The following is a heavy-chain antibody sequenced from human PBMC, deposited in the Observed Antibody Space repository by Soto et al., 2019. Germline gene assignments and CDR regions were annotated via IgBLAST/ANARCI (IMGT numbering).Heavy chain of an antibody. J-gene: IGHJ6*02. V-gene: IGHV3-15*07. CDR2: IKSKTDGGTT. CDR3: TTDLEDFVHYYYYYYGMDV. CDR1: GFTFSNAW. Sequence: GGSLRLSCAASGFTFSNAWMNWVRQAPGKGLEWVGRIKSKTDGGTTDYAAPVKGRFTISRDDSKNTLYLQMNSLKTEDTAVYYCTTDLEDFVHYYYYYYGMDVWGQGTTVTVSS. D-gene: IGHD6-6*01.